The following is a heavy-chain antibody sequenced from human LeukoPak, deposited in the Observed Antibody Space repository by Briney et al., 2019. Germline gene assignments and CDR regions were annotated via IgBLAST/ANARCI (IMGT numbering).Heavy chain of an antibody. V-gene: IGHV1-8*02. CDR2: MHPNSGNT. Sequence: GASVKVSCKASGYTFTSYGISWVRQATGQGLEWMGWMHPNSGNTGYAQNFQGRVTMTRNTSISTAYMELSSLRSEDTAVYYCARGGPVAATHKYFQHWGQGTLVTVSS. D-gene: IGHD6-19*01. CDR1: GYTFTSYG. CDR3: ARGGPVAATHKYFQH. J-gene: IGHJ1*01.